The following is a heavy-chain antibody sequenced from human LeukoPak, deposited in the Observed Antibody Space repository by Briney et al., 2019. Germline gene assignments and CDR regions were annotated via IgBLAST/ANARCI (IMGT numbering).Heavy chain of an antibody. V-gene: IGHV3-30*02. Sequence: PGGSLRLSCAASGFPFRSYAMHWVRQAPGKGLEWVAFIRYDGSYKYYADSVKGRFTISRDNSKNTLSLQMNSLRAEDTAVYYCARAVEMATIELAGLTDYWGQGTLVTVSS. D-gene: IGHD5-24*01. J-gene: IGHJ4*02. CDR1: GFPFRSYA. CDR3: ARAVEMATIELAGLTDY. CDR2: IRYDGSYK.